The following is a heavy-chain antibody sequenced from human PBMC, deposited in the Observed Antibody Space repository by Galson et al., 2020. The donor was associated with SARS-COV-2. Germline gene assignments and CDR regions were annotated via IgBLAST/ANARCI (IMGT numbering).Heavy chain of an antibody. CDR1: GFTFSSYA. V-gene: IGHV3-23*01. CDR2: ISGSGGST. J-gene: IGHJ2*01. D-gene: IGHD3-9*01. CDR3: AKSKVLRYFDWLGSSWYFDL. Sequence: GESLKISCAASGFTFSSYAMSWVRQAPGKGLEWVSAISGSGGSTYYADSVKGRLTISRDNSKNTLYLQMNSLRAEDTAVYYCAKSKVLRYFDWLGSSWYFDLWGRGTLVTVSS.